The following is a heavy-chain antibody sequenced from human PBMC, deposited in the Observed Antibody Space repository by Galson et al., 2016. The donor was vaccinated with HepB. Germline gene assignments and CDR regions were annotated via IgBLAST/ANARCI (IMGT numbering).Heavy chain of an antibody. D-gene: IGHD6-6*01. CDR2: IWYDGSKK. Sequence: SLRLSCAASGFTFSNYGMHWVRQAPGKGLEWVALIWYDGSKKYYAESVKGRLTISRDNSKNTLDLQMNSLRAEDTAVYYCAGDGIPSPQDIGGRLPPPYYYGMDVWGQGTAVTVSS. CDR1: GFTFSNYG. CDR3: AGDGIPSPQDIGGRLPPPYYYGMDV. J-gene: IGHJ6*02. V-gene: IGHV3-33*01.